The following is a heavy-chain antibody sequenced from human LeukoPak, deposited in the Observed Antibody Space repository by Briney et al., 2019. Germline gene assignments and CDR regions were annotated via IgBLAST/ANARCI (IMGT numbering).Heavy chain of an antibody. D-gene: IGHD2/OR15-2a*01. Sequence: GGSLRLSCATSGFTFSKAWMTWVRQAPGKGLXXXXRIKSKTDGGATDYAAPVKGRFTISTDDSKTTLYLQMNSLKTEDTAVYYCTTVAYNSLFFRGQGTLVTVSS. CDR2: IKSKTDGGAT. CDR3: TTVAYNSLFF. V-gene: IGHV3-15*01. CDR1: GFTFSKAW. J-gene: IGHJ4*02.